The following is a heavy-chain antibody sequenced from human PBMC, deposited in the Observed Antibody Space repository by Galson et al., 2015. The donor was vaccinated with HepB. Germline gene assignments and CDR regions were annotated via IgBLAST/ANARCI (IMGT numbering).Heavy chain of an antibody. V-gene: IGHV1-24*01. Sequence: SVKASCKVSGYTLTELSMHWVRQAPGKGLEWMGGFDPEDGETIYAQKFQGRVTMTEDTSTDTAYMELSSLRSEDTAVYYCATRGSYHLDEWELQVPFDYWGQGTLVTVSS. CDR3: ATRGSYHLDEWELQVPFDY. CDR2: FDPEDGET. CDR1: GYTLTELS. D-gene: IGHD1-26*01. J-gene: IGHJ4*02.